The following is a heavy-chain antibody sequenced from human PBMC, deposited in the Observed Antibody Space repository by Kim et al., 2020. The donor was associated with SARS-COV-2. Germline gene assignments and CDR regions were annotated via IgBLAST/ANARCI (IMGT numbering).Heavy chain of an antibody. CDR2: INTNTGNP. V-gene: IGHV7-4-1*02. CDR1: GYTFTSYA. D-gene: IGHD3-10*01. Sequence: ASVKVSCKASGYTFTSYAMNWVRQAPGQGLEWMGWINTNTGNPTYAQGFTGRFVFSLDTSVSTAYLQISSLKAEDTAVYYCARGGLWFGELYNWFDPWGQGTLVTVSS. CDR3: ARGGLWFGELYNWFDP. J-gene: IGHJ5*02.